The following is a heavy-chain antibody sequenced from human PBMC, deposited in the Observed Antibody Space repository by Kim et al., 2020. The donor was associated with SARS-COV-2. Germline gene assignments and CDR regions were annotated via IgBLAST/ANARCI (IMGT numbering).Heavy chain of an antibody. V-gene: IGHV1-8*01. J-gene: IGHJ4*02. CDR3: ARGWTQTVLRYFDWFKSEGVYFDY. CDR1: GYTFTSYD. D-gene: IGHD3-9*01. Sequence: ASVKVSCKASGYTFTSYDINWVRQATGQGLEWMGWMNPNSGNTGYAQKFQGRVTMTRNTSISTAYMELSSLRSEDTAVYYCARGWTQTVLRYFDWFKSEGVYFDYWGQGTLVTVSS. CDR2: MNPNSGNT.